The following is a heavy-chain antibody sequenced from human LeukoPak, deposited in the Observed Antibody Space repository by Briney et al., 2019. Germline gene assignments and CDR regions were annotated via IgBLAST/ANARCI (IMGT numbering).Heavy chain of an antibody. CDR3: AKDRSFRGSYDAFDV. Sequence: PGGSLRPSCAASGFTFSSYGVHWVRQAPGKGQEWVALIRYDGSNKYYADSVKGRFIISRDNSKNILCLQMNSLRAEDTSVYYCAKDRSFRGSYDAFDVWGQGTMVTVSS. D-gene: IGHD1-26*01. J-gene: IGHJ3*01. V-gene: IGHV3-30*02. CDR2: IRYDGSNK. CDR1: GFTFSSYG.